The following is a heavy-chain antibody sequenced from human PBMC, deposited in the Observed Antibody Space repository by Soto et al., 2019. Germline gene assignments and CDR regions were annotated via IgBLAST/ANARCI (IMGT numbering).Heavy chain of an antibody. CDR2: ISMSGTTM. J-gene: IGHJ5*02. Sequence: EVRLVESGGGLAQPGGSLRLSCAASGFTFSSYAMNWVRQSPGKGLEWVSYISMSGTTMFYADSVKGRFTISRDNAKKSLFLQMNSLRDEDTAMYSCARDAIGDATNWFDPWGQGTLVTVSS. CDR1: GFTFSSYA. V-gene: IGHV3-48*02. CDR3: ARDAIGDATNWFDP.